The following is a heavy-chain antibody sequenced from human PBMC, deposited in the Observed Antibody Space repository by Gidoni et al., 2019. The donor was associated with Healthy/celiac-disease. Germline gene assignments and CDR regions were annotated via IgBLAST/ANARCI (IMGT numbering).Heavy chain of an antibody. Sequence: QVQLVQAGAEVKKPGSSVKVSCKADGGTCSSYAISWVRQAPGQGLEWMGGIIPIFCTAHYAQKFQGRVTITADESTSTAYMELSSLRSEDTAVYYCARYYYGSGSNNWFDPWGQGTLVTVSS. CDR1: GGTCSSYA. CDR3: ARYYYGSGSNNWFDP. D-gene: IGHD3-10*01. CDR2: IIPIFCTA. V-gene: IGHV1-69*01. J-gene: IGHJ5*02.